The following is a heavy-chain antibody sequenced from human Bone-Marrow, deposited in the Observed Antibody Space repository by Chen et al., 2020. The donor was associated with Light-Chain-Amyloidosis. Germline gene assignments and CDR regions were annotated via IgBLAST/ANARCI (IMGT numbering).Heavy chain of an antibody. CDR3: ARSHRPYYYFWSGYKRHWFDP. CDR1: GFTFSNYK. Sequence: ESGGGLVKPGGSLRLSCAASGFTFSNYKMHWIRQAPGRGLEWVSSISASTTYIDYADSLKGRFTISRDNTNNSLYLQMNSLRAEDTAVYYCARSHRPYYYFWSGYKRHWFDPWGQGTLVTVSS. V-gene: IGHV3-21*01. CDR2: ISASTTYI. D-gene: IGHD3-3*01. J-gene: IGHJ5*02.